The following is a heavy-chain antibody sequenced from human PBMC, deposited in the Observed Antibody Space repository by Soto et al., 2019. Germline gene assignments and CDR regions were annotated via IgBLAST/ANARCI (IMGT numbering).Heavy chain of an antibody. CDR1: GYTFTSYA. Sequence: ASVKVSCKASGYTFTSYAMHWVRQAPGQRLEWMGWINAGNGNTKYSQKFQGRVTITRDTSASTAYMELSSLRSEDTAVYYCARFVLYCSGGSFFFYCYGYYREEVWGQGTTFSVSS. J-gene: IGHJ6*02. V-gene: IGHV1-3*01. CDR2: INAGNGNT. CDR3: ARFVLYCSGGSFFFYCYGYYREEV. D-gene: IGHD2-15*01.